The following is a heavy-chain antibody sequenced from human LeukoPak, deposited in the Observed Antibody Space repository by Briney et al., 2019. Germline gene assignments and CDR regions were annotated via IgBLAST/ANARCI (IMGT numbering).Heavy chain of an antibody. D-gene: IGHD3-22*01. CDR1: GFTFSNYA. Sequence: GGSLRLSCAASGFTFSNYAMSWVRQAPGKGLEWVSAISGSGGSTYYADSVKGRFTISRDNSKNTLYLQMNSLRAEDTAVYYCAKEDYYDSSGYYYLRYYYYYMDVWGKGTTVTISS. CDR3: AKEDYYDSSGYYYLRYYYYYMDV. J-gene: IGHJ6*03. CDR2: ISGSGGST. V-gene: IGHV3-23*01.